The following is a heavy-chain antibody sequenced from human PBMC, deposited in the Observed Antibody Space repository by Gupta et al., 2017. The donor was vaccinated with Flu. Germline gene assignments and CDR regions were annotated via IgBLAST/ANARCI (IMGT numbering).Heavy chain of an antibody. CDR1: GFSVTSNY. J-gene: IGHJ4*02. Sequence: EVKLLQSGGGLVQPGGSLRLSCAASGFSVTSNYMTWVRQAPGKGLQWVSVIKTGGETFYADAVKGRFTISRDSFANTLSLQMNRLSIEDTAMYYCARDWLSPQVGETYSSDCWGQGTLVTVSS. CDR2: IKTGGET. CDR3: ARDWLSPQVGETYSSDC. D-gene: IGHD1-26*01. V-gene: IGHV3-66*02.